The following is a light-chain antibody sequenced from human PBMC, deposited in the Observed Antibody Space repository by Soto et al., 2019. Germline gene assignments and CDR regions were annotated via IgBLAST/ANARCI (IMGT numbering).Light chain of an antibody. Sequence: EIVMTQSPATLSVSPVERATLSCRASQTILSNLAWYQQKPGQAPRLLIYAASTRATGIPVRFSGSGSGTEFALTISSLQSEDFAVYYCQQYNNWPITFGQGTRLEIK. J-gene: IGKJ5*01. CDR3: QQYNNWPIT. V-gene: IGKV3-15*01. CDR1: QTILSN. CDR2: AAS.